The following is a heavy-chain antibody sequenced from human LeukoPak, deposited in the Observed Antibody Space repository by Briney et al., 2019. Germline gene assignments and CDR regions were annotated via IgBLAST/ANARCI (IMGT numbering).Heavy chain of an antibody. CDR2: ISYDGSNK. J-gene: IGHJ4*02. CDR3: AKVRRFEELLPDY. Sequence: GGSLRLSCAASGFTFSSYGMHWVRQAPGKGLEWVAVISYDGSNKYYADSVKGRFTISRDNSKNTLYLQMNSLRAEDTAVYYCAKVRRFEELLPDYWGQGTLVTVSS. CDR1: GFTFSSYG. D-gene: IGHD3-10*01. V-gene: IGHV3-30*18.